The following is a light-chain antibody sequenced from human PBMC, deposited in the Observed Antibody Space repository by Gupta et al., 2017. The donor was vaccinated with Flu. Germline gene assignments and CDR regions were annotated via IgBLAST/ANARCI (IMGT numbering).Light chain of an antibody. CDR2: QDS. V-gene: IGLV3-1*01. CDR3: QAWDSSTYV. J-gene: IGLJ1*01. Sequence: SYELTQPPSVSVSPGQTASITCSGDKLGDKYACWYQKKPGQSPVLVIYQDSKRPSGIPERFSGSNSGNTATLTISGTQAMDEADYYCQAWDSSTYVFGTGTKGTVL. CDR1: KLGDKY.